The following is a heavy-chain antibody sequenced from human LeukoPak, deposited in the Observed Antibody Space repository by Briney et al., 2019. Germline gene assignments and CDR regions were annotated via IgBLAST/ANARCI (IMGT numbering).Heavy chain of an antibody. CDR2: IYYSGST. Sequence: PSETLSLTCTVSGGSISSYYWSWIRQPPGKGLEWIAYIYYSGSTNYNPSLKSRVTISVDTSKNQFSLKLSSVTAADTAVYYCARSRTYCGGDCPFDYWGQGTLVTVSS. D-gene: IGHD2-21*02. CDR1: GGSISSYY. J-gene: IGHJ4*02. CDR3: ARSRTYCGGDCPFDY. V-gene: IGHV4-59*01.